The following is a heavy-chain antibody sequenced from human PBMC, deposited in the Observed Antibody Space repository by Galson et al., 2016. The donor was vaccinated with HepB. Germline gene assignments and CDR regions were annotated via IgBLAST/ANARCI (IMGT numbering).Heavy chain of an antibody. CDR2: ISHHGGT. CDR1: GGSLSGFY. V-gene: IGHV4-34*01. D-gene: IGHD3-3*01. Sequence: LSLTCGVFGGSLSGFYWYWIRQPPGKGLEWIGEISHHGGTKYNSSLRSRVSMSVGTSRTEMSLRLTSVTAADTAVYFCGLFRSGTHYRGQGTLVTVS. J-gene: IGHJ4*02. CDR3: GLFRSGTHY.